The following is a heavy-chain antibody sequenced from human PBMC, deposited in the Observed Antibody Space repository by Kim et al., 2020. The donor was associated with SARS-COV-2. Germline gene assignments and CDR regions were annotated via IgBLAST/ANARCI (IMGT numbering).Heavy chain of an antibody. D-gene: IGHD4-4*01. CDR1: GFPFGDFG. J-gene: IGHJ6*02. CDR2: VSYEGSNK. CDR3: AKDLAHDFSKYYYYGMDV. V-gene: IGHV3-30*18. Sequence: GGSLRLSCVASGFPFGDFGMHWVRQAPGKGLECVAVVSYEGSNKSYADSVKGRFTTSRDNSNNILYLEMNSLRPEDTATYYCAKDLAHDFSKYYYYGMDVWGPGTTVIVSS.